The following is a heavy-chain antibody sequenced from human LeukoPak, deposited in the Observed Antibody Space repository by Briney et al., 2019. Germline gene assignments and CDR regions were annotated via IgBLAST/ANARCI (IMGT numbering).Heavy chain of an antibody. CDR3: ARFVDCSGGSCYTHRHMDV. V-gene: IGHV1-8*03. J-gene: IGHJ6*03. CDR1: GYTFTSYD. CDR2: MNPNSGNT. Sequence: ASVKVSCKASGYTFTSYDINWVRQATGQGLEWMGWMNPNSGNTGYAQKFQGRVTITRNTSISTAYMELSSLRSEDTAVYYCARFVDCSGGSCYTHRHMDVWGKGTTVTVSS. D-gene: IGHD2-15*01.